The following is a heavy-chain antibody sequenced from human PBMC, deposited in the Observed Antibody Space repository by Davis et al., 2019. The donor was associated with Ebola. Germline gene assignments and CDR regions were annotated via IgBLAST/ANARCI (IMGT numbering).Heavy chain of an antibody. V-gene: IGHV5-51*01. J-gene: IGHJ6*02. D-gene: IGHD2-21*02. CDR2: IYPGDSDT. CDR1: GFRFSSHW. CDR3: ARPGDPYYYYGLDV. Sequence: GESLKISCKDSGFRFSSHWIAWVRQMPGKGLEWMGIIYPGDSDTRYSPSFEGQVTISADKSTRTAYLQWSSLKASDSAVYYCARPGDPYYYYGLDVWGQGTTVTVSS.